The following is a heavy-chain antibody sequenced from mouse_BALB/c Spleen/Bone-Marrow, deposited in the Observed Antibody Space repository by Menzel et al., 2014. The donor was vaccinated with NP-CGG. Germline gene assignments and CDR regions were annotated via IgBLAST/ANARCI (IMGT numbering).Heavy chain of an antibody. CDR2: ILPGGGST. V-gene: IGHV1-9*01. CDR3: ARKWLQAMDY. Sequence: VKLMESGAELMKPGASVKISCKATGYTFSSYWIEWVKQRPGHGLEWVGEILPGGGSTNYNEKFKGKATFTADTSSNTAYMQLSSLTSEDSAVYYCARKWLQAMDYWGQGTSVTVSS. CDR1: GYTFSSYW. D-gene: IGHD1-2*01. J-gene: IGHJ4*01.